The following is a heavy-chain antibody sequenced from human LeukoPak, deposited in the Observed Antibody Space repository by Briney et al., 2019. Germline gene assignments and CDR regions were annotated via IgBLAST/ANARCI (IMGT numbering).Heavy chain of an antibody. Sequence: ASVKVSCKAFGYTFTSNYMHWVRQAPGQGPEWMGVISPSGGSTTYARKFQGRVTLTRDMSTSTDYLELSSLRSEDTAVYYCARGGGWYGLVAFDIWGQGTMVTVSS. J-gene: IGHJ3*02. CDR1: GYTFTSNY. CDR3: ARGGGWYGLVAFDI. CDR2: ISPSGGST. V-gene: IGHV1-46*01. D-gene: IGHD6-19*01.